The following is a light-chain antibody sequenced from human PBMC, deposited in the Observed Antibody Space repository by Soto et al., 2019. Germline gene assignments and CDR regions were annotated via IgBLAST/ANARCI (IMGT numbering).Light chain of an antibody. V-gene: IGLV2-23*01. Sequence: QSVLTQPASVSGPPGQSIAISCTGTSSDVGSGDVVSWYQHYPGKAPQLIIYEGFKRPSGVSSRFSGSKSGNTASLTISGLQAEDEAEYYCCSHAGRDTYVFGTGTKVTVL. CDR3: CSHAGRDTYV. CDR2: EGF. CDR1: SSDVGSGDV. J-gene: IGLJ1*01.